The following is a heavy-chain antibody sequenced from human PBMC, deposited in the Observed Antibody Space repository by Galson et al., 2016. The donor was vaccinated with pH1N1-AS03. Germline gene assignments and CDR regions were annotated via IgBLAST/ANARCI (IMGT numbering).Heavy chain of an antibody. CDR3: VWTIAAANLPQSYGFDV. V-gene: IGHV3-33*08. Sequence: SLRLSCAVSGFTFSDYGMHWVRQAPGKGLEWVAIIWHDGSNKFYADSVKGRFTISRDNSKNTLYLEMKSLRVEDTAVYYCVWTIAAANLPQSYGFDVWGQGTTVTVSS. CDR1: GFTFSDYG. D-gene: IGHD6-13*01. J-gene: IGHJ3*01. CDR2: IWHDGSNK.